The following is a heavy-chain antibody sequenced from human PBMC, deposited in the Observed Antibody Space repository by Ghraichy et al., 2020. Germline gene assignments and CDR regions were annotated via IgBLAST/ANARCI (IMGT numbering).Heavy chain of an antibody. CDR3: ARVESTRGFDY. Sequence: SETLSLTCTVSGGSISSSSYYWGWIRQPPGKGLEWIGTIYYDGSTYYNPSLRSRVTMSADTSKNQFSLKLSSVTATDTAVYYCARVESTRGFDYWGQGTLVTVSS. CDR1: GGSISSSSYY. J-gene: IGHJ4*02. CDR2: IYYDGST. D-gene: IGHD2/OR15-2a*01. V-gene: IGHV4-39*01.